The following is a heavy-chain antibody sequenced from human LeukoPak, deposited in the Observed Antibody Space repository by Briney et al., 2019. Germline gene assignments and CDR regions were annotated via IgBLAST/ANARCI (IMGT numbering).Heavy chain of an antibody. CDR2: INPKSGGT. CDR1: GYTFSGYY. J-gene: IGHJ4*02. Sequence: ASVKVSCKASGYTFSGYYMHWVRQAPGQGLEWMGWINPKSGGTNYAQKFQGRVTMTRDTSISTAYMELSRLRFDDTAVYYCASGSSFDSSGIGFDYWGQGTLITVSS. D-gene: IGHD3-22*01. V-gene: IGHV1-2*02. CDR3: ASGSSFDSSGIGFDY.